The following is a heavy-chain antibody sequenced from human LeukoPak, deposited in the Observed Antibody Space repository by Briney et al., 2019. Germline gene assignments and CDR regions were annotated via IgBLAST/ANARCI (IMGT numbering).Heavy chain of an antibody. Sequence: GGSLRLSCAASGFTFSSYWMSWVRQAPGKGLEWVANIKKDGSEKYYVDSVKGRFTISRDNAKTSLYLQMNSLRAEDTAVYYCAGGYSGYDSPFDYWGQGTLVTVSS. CDR1: GFTFSSYW. J-gene: IGHJ4*02. CDR3: AGGYSGYDSPFDY. V-gene: IGHV3-7*01. D-gene: IGHD5-12*01. CDR2: IKKDGSEK.